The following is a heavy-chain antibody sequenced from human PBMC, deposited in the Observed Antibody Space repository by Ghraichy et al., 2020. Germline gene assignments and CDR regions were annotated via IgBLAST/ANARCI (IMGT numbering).Heavy chain of an antibody. CDR2: IKQDGGDT. D-gene: IGHD6-13*01. CDR3: ARGTYTSGWYPDAFDI. J-gene: IGHJ3*02. Sequence: VANIKQDGGDTYYVDSLKGRFTISRDNAQNSLYLQLNSLRADDTAIYYCARGTYTSGWYPDAFDIWGQGTMV. V-gene: IGHV3-7*01.